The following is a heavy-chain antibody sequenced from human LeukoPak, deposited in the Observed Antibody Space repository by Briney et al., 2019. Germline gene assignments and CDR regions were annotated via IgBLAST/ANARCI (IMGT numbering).Heavy chain of an antibody. J-gene: IGHJ4*02. CDR2: ISGSGDSI. V-gene: IGHV3-23*01. CDR1: GFTFRSGA. CDR3: ARGGQKEGPTKELDY. D-gene: IGHD1-26*01. Sequence: PGGSLRLSCAASGFTFRSGAMSWVRQAPGMGLEWVSSISGSGDSIYYADSVKGRFTVSRDNSKNTLYLQMNSLRAEDTAVYYCARGGQKEGPTKELDYWGQGTLVTVSS.